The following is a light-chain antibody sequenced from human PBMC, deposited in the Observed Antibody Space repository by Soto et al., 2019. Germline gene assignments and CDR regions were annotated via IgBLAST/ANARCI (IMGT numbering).Light chain of an antibody. CDR2: DVT. V-gene: IGLV2-11*01. J-gene: IGLJ2*01. Sequence: QSALTQPRSVSGSPGQSVTISCTGTSNDVGAYNYVSWFQQHPGKAPKVMIYDVTERPSGVPARFFGYKSGNTASLTISGLQSEDEADYYCCSFAGGYTFLFGRGTKLTVL. CDR3: CSFAGGYTFL. CDR1: SNDVGAYNY.